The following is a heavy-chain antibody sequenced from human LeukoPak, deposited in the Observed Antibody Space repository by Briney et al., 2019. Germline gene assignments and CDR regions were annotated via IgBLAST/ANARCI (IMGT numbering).Heavy chain of an antibody. D-gene: IGHD6-13*01. CDR2: INHSGST. CDR3: ARAGYSSRNQHYYYGMDV. V-gene: IGHV4-34*01. J-gene: IGHJ6*02. Sequence: PSETLSLTCAVYGGSFSGYYWSWIRQPPGKGLEWIGEINHSGSTNYNPSFKSRVTISVDTSKNQFSLKLSSVTAADTAVYYCARAGYSSRNQHYYYGMDVWGQGTTVTVSS. CDR1: GGSFSGYY.